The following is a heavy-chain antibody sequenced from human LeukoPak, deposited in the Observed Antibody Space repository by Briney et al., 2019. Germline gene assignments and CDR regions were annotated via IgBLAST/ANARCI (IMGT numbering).Heavy chain of an antibody. J-gene: IGHJ4*02. CDR2: IYNSENT. CDR3: ARSHKAMAGEGLFDY. Sequence: SETLSLTCTVAGGSISSDNGSWIRQPPWKGLEWIGYIYNSENTYYNPSLNSRVTISVDTSKRQFSLKLFSVTAADTAVYYCARSHKAMAGEGLFDYWGQGTLITVSS. V-gene: IGHV4-59*01. D-gene: IGHD5-18*01. CDR1: GGSISSDN.